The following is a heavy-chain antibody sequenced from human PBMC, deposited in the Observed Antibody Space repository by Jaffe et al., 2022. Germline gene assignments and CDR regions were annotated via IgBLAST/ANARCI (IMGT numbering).Heavy chain of an antibody. D-gene: IGHD3-3*01. CDR1: GFTFSNAW. J-gene: IGHJ3*02. Sequence: EVQLVESGGGLVKPGGSLRLSCAASGFTFSNAWMSWVRQAPGKGLEWVGRIKSKTDGGTTDYAAPVKGRFTISRDDSKNTLYLQMNSLKTEDTAVYYCTTDSESLQNLYPDYDFWSGDSYHDAFDIWGQGTMVTVSS. V-gene: IGHV3-15*01. CDR3: TTDSESLQNLYPDYDFWSGDSYHDAFDI. CDR2: IKSKTDGGTT.